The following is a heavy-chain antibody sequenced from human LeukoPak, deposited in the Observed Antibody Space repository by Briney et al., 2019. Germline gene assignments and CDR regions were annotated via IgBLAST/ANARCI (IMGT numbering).Heavy chain of an antibody. CDR3: ARGVATYDFWNGYV. CDR2: IKQDGSEK. CDR1: GFTFSSYW. V-gene: IGHV3-7*01. D-gene: IGHD3-3*01. J-gene: IGHJ4*02. Sequence: GGSLRLSCAASGFTFSSYWMSWVRQAPGKGLGGVANIKQDGSEKHNVESVKGRSSTSRDNAKNSLYLQMNSLRAEDTAVYYCARGVATYDFWNGYVWGQGTLVAVSS.